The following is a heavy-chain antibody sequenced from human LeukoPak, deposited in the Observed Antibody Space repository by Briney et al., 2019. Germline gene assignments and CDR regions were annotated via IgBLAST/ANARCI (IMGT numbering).Heavy chain of an antibody. Sequence: GGSLRLSCAGSGFTFSSQSINWVRQAPGKGLEWVSIISGASSHIYYADSVKGRFIISRDNAKNSLYLQMNSLRAEDTAVYYCARVNTVVVPAAMEVAFDIWGQGTMVTVSS. J-gene: IGHJ3*02. CDR1: GFTFSSQS. CDR2: ISGASSHI. D-gene: IGHD2-2*01. CDR3: ARVNTVVVPAAMEVAFDI. V-gene: IGHV3-21*01.